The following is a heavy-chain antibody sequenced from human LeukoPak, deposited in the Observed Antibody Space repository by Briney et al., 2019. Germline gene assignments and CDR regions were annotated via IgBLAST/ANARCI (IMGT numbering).Heavy chain of an antibody. CDR2: ISSSGSTI. CDR3: ARGGLAVAGGRFDY. Sequence: PGGSLRLSCAATGFTFLSYVMNWVRQTPGKGQELVSYISSSGSTIYYADSVKSRFTISRDNAKNSLYLQMNSLRAEDTAVYYCARGGLAVAGGRFDYWGQGTLVTVSS. J-gene: IGHJ4*02. CDR1: GFTFLSYV. D-gene: IGHD6-19*01. V-gene: IGHV3-48*03.